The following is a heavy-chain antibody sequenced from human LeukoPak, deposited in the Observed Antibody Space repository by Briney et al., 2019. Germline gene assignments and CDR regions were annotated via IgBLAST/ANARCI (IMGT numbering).Heavy chain of an antibody. CDR2: ISSSGSTI. Sequence: GGSLRLSCAASGFTFSSYEMNWVRQAPGKGLEWVSYISSSGSTIYYADSVKGRFTISRDNAKNSLYLQMNSLRAEDTAVYYCARESIAATWTAPYYYYGMDVWGQGTTVTVSS. J-gene: IGHJ6*02. CDR1: GFTFSSYE. V-gene: IGHV3-48*03. D-gene: IGHD6-13*01. CDR3: ARESIAATWTAPYYYYGMDV.